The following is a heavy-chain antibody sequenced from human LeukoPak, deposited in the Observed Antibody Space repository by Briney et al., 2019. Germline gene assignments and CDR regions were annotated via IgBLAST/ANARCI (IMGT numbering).Heavy chain of an antibody. Sequence: PGGSLRLSSAASGFTFSAAWMSWVRQAPGKGPEWVGRIKSKTDGGTTDYAAPVKGRFTISRDDSQSTLYLQMNSLKTEDTAVYYCIIFMVPSPWGQGTRVTVSS. J-gene: IGHJ5*02. CDR2: IKSKTDGGTT. V-gene: IGHV3-15*01. CDR1: GFTFSAAW. D-gene: IGHD2/OR15-2a*01. CDR3: IIFMVPSP.